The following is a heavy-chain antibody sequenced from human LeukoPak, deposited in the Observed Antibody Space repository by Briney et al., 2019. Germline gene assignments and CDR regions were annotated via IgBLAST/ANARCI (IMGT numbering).Heavy chain of an antibody. Sequence: GRSLRLSCGASGFTFSSYGMHWVRQAPGKGLEWVAAISNDGSNQYYADSVKGRFTISRDNSRKTLYLQMNSLRAEDSAMYYCTKDDYYDSSAHQLWWGQGTLVSVSS. CDR3: TKDDYYDSSAHQLW. CDR1: GFTFSSYG. J-gene: IGHJ4*02. V-gene: IGHV3-30*18. D-gene: IGHD3-22*01. CDR2: ISNDGSNQ.